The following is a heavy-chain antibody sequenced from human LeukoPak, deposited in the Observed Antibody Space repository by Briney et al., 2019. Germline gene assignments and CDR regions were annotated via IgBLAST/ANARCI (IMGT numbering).Heavy chain of an antibody. V-gene: IGHV3-21*04. CDR3: AKGGIAVAGTWFDP. CDR2: ISSSSYI. CDR1: GFTFSSYE. Sequence: PGGSLRLSCAASGFTFSSYEMNWVRQAPGKGLEWVSSISSSSYIYYADSVKGRFTISRDNAKNSLYLQMNSLRAEDMALYYCAKGGIAVAGTWFDPWGQGTLVTVSS. J-gene: IGHJ5*02. D-gene: IGHD6-19*01.